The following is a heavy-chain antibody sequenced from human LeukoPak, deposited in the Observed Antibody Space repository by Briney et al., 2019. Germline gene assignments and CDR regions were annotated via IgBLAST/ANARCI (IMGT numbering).Heavy chain of an antibody. J-gene: IGHJ4*02. V-gene: IGHV3-30*04. CDR1: GFTFSSYA. Sequence: GGSLRLSCAASGFTFSSYAMHWVRQAPGKGLEWVAVISYDGSNKYYADSVKGRFTISRDNSKNTLYLQMNSLRAEDTAVYYCARSGRTMVRGVMVYWGQGTLVTVSS. CDR2: ISYDGSNK. D-gene: IGHD3-10*01. CDR3: ARSGRTMVRGVMVY.